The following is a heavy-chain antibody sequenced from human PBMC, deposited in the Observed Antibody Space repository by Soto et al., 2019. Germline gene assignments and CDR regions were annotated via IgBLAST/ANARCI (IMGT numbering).Heavy chain of an antibody. J-gene: IGHJ4*02. D-gene: IGHD1-1*01. Sequence: ANYAQKFQGRVTITADESTSTAYMELSSLRSEDTAVYYCARVGTDYWGQGTLVTVS. CDR3: ARVGTDY. CDR2: A. V-gene: IGHV1-69*01.